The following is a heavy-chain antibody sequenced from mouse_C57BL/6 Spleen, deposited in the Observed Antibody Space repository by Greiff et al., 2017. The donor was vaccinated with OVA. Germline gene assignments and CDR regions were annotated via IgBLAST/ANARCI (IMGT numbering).Heavy chain of an antibody. J-gene: IGHJ1*03. CDR2: IHPNSGST. D-gene: IGHD2-3*01. Sequence: QVQLKQSGAELVKPGASVKLSCKASGYTFTSYWMHWVKQRPGQGLEWIGMIHPNSGSTNYNEKFKSKATLTVDKSSSTAYMQLSSLTSEDSAVYYCASQIYDGYPWYFDVWGTGTTVTVSS. CDR3: ASQIYDGYPWYFDV. CDR1: GYTFTSYW. V-gene: IGHV1-64*01.